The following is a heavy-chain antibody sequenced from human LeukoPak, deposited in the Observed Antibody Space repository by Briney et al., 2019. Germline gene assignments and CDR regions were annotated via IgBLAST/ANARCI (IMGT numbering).Heavy chain of an antibody. J-gene: IGHJ3*02. V-gene: IGHV4-59*01. CDR1: GGSISSYY. CDR3: ARLGSYGAFDI. CDR2: IYYSGST. Sequence: SETLSLTCTVSGGSISSYYWSWIRQPPGKGLEWIGYIYYSGSTNYNPSLKSRVTISVDTSENQFSLKLSSVTAADTAVYYCARLGSYGAFDIWGQGTMVTVSS. D-gene: IGHD1-26*01.